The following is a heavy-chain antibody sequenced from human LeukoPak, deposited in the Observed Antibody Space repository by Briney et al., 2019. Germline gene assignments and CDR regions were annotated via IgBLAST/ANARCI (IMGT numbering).Heavy chain of an antibody. V-gene: IGHV4-39*01. J-gene: IGHJ4*02. CDR2: IYYSGST. CDR3: ARLGARGADY. CDR1: GGSISSSSYY. Sequence: SETLSLTCTVSGGSISSSSYYWGWIRQPPGTGLEWIGSIYYSGSTYYNPSLKSRVTISVDTSKNQFSLKLSSVTAADTAVYYCARLGARGADYWGQGTLVTVSS. D-gene: IGHD3-10*01.